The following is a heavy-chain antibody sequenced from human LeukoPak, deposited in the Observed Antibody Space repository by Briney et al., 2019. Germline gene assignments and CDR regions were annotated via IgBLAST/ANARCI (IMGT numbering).Heavy chain of an antibody. CDR2: MYHSGST. Sequence: APETLSLTCVVSGYSITSGYYWGWIRQPPGKGLEWIASMYHSGSTYYKPSLKSRVTISVDTSKNQFSLKVNSVTAADTAVYYCARMCGGDCRGGFDYWDQGTLVTVSS. D-gene: IGHD2-21*01. CDR3: ARMCGGDCRGGFDY. J-gene: IGHJ4*02. V-gene: IGHV4-38-2*01. CDR1: GYSITSGYY.